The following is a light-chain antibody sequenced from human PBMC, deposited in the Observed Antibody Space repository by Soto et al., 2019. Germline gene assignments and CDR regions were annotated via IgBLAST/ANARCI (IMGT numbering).Light chain of an antibody. CDR1: QSFLYSSNNKNY. V-gene: IGKV4-1*01. CDR3: QQYYSTPLT. Sequence: EIVMTQSPDSLAVSLGERATINCKSSQSFLYSSNNKNYLAWYQQKPGQPPKLLIYWASTRESGVPDRFSGSGSGRDFTLTISSLQAEDVAVYYCQQYYSTPLTFGGGTKVDIK. J-gene: IGKJ4*01. CDR2: WAS.